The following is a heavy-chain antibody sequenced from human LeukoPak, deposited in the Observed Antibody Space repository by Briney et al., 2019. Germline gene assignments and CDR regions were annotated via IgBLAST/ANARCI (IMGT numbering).Heavy chain of an antibody. Sequence: PSETLSLTCAVYGGSFSGYYWSWIRQPPGKGLEWIGEINHSGSTNYNPSLKSRVTISVDTSKNQFSLKLSSVTAADTAVYYCARRSGYDNYYYYYYMDVWGKGTTVTVSS. CDR2: INHSGST. CDR1: GGSFSGYY. D-gene: IGHD5-12*01. V-gene: IGHV4-34*01. J-gene: IGHJ6*03. CDR3: ARRSGYDNYYYYYYMDV.